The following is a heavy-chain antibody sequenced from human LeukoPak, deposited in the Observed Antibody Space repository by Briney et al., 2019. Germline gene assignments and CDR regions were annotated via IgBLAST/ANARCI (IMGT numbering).Heavy chain of an antibody. J-gene: IGHJ4*02. CDR3: ATGGMITFGGVTNFDY. V-gene: IGHV1-24*01. D-gene: IGHD3-16*01. CDR2: FDPEDGET. CDR1: GYTLTELS. Sequence: ASVKVSCKVSGYTLTELSMHWVRQAPGKGREWMGGFDPEDGETIYAQKFQGRVTMTEDTSTDTAYMELSSLRSEDTAVYYCATGGMITFGGVTNFDYWGQGTLVTVSS.